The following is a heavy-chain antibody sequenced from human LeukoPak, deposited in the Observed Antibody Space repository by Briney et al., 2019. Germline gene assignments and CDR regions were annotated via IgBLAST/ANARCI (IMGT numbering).Heavy chain of an antibody. CDR1: GFTLSSYG. CDR2: ISSGGSKI. V-gene: IGHV3-48*03. Sequence: PGGSLRLSCAASGFTLSSYGINWVRQAPGKGLEWVSYISSGGSKIYYADSVKGRFTISIDNAKNSLYLQMNSLRAEDTAVYYCARRGYNYGVDEPPFDYWGQGTLVTVSS. CDR3: ARRGYNYGVDEPPFDY. J-gene: IGHJ4*02. D-gene: IGHD5-18*01.